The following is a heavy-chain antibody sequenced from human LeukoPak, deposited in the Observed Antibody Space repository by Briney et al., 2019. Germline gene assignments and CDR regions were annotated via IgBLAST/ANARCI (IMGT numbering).Heavy chain of an antibody. V-gene: IGHV1-24*01. CDR3: ATVRYYYDSSGYLQDY. CDR2: FDPEDGET. D-gene: IGHD3-22*01. Sequence: ASVKVSCKVSGYTLTELSMHWVRQAPGKGLEWMGGFDPEDGETIYAQKFQGRVTMTEDTSTDTAYMELSSLRSEDTAEYYCATVRYYYDSSGYLQDYWGQGTLVTVSS. J-gene: IGHJ4*02. CDR1: GYTLTELS.